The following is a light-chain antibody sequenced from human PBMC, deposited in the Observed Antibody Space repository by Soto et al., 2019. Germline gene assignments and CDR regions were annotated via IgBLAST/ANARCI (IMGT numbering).Light chain of an antibody. CDR3: QHYDRSPPVT. CDR1: QSVRGNY. CDR2: EAS. J-gene: IGKJ5*01. V-gene: IGKV3-20*01. Sequence: EMVLTQSPGTLSLSPGDRATLSCRASQSVRGNYIAWYQQKPGQAPGVLIFEASKRATGTPDRFSGSGSGAGFTLTISSLEPEDFAVYYCQHYDRSPPVTFGQGTRLEIK.